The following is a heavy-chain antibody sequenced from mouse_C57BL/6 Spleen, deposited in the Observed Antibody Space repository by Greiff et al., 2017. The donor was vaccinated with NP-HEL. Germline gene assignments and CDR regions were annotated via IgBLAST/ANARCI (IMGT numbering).Heavy chain of an antibody. CDR2: ISSGSSTI. D-gene: IGHD2-5*01. J-gene: IGHJ3*01. CDR3: ARSYSNFSWFAY. V-gene: IGHV5-17*01. Sequence: EVQRVESGGGLVKPGGSLKLSCAASGFTFSDYGMHWVRQAPEKGLAWVAYISSGSSTIYYADTVKGRFTISRDNAKNTLFLQMTSLRSEDTAMYYCARSYSNFSWFAYWGQGTLVTVSA. CDR1: GFTFSDYG.